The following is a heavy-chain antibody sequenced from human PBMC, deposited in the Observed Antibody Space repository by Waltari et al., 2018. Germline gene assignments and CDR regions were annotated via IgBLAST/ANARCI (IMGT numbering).Heavy chain of an antibody. CDR2: IHHSGST. D-gene: IGHD4-17*01. Sequence: QVQLQESGPGLVMPSETLSLTCTVSGSSISSGYYWGWIRQPPGKGLEWIAGIHHSGSTYYNLSLKSRVTVSVDTSKKEFSLKLSSVTAADTAVYYCARDYGDYISSDAFDIWGQGTMVTVSS. CDR3: ARDYGDYISSDAFDI. CDR1: GSSISSGYY. V-gene: IGHV4-38-2*02. J-gene: IGHJ3*02.